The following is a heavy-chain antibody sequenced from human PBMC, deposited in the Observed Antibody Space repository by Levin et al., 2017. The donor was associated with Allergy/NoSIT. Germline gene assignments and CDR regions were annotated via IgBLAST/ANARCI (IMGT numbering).Heavy chain of an antibody. CDR2: INSDGSST. Sequence: HGESLKISCAASGFTFSSHWMHWVRQAPGKGLVWVSRINSDGSSTSYADSVKGRFTISRDNAKNTLYLQMNSLRAEDTAVYYCAREEYSSGWADYWGQGTLVTVSS. CDR1: GFTFSSHW. CDR3: AREEYSSGWADY. D-gene: IGHD6-19*01. J-gene: IGHJ4*02. V-gene: IGHV3-74*01.